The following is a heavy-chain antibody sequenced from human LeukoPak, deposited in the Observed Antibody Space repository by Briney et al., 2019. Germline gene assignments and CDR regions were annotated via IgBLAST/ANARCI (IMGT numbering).Heavy chain of an antibody. Sequence: VSAISSNGGSTYYANSVKGRFTISRDNSKNTLYLQMGSLRAEDMAVYYCASWNDYALSLDIWGQGTMATVSS. CDR3: ASWNDYALSLDI. D-gene: IGHD4-17*01. J-gene: IGHJ3*02. V-gene: IGHV3-64*01. CDR2: ISSNGGST.